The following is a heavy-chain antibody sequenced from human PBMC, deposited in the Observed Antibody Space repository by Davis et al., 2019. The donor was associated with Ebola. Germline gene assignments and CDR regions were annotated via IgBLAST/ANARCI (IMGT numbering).Heavy chain of an antibody. CDR2: INPSGGST. CDR3: ERDRGVDIVVVVAATLVLDY. J-gene: IGHJ4*02. V-gene: IGHV1-46*01. Sequence: SVNVSCMASGYTFTSYYMHWLRQAPGQGLEWLGIINPSGGSTSYAQKFQGRVTMTRDTSTSTVYMELSSLRSEDTAVYYCERDRGVDIVVVVAATLVLDYWGQGTLVTVSS. CDR1: GYTFTSYY. D-gene: IGHD2-15*01.